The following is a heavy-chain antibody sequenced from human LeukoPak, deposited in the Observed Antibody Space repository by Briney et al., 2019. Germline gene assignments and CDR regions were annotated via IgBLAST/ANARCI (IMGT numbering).Heavy chain of an antibody. CDR2: ISGYTGDT. D-gene: IGHD3-22*01. CDR3: ARGDFIVDSSGYYSMGAFDI. Sequence: ASVKVSCKASGYTFNTYGITWVRQAPGQGLEWMGWISGYTGDTKYAQILQGRFTMTTDTSTSTAYMELRSLRSDDTAVYYCARGDFIVDSSGYYSMGAFDIWGQGTMVTVSS. CDR1: GYTFNTYG. V-gene: IGHV1-18*01. J-gene: IGHJ3*02.